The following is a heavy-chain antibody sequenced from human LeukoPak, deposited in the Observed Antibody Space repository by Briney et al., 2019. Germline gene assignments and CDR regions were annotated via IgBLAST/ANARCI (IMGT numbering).Heavy chain of an antibody. Sequence: PSETLSLTCAVSGGSISSSNWWSWVRQPPGKGLEWVSYISSSGSTIYYADSVKGRFTISRDNAKNSLYLQMNSLTAEDTALYYCVRAHNPGGWFDPWGQGTLVTVSS. V-gene: IGHV3-48*04. CDR1: GGSISSSN. CDR2: ISSSGSTI. CDR3: VRAHNPGGWFDP. J-gene: IGHJ5*02. D-gene: IGHD3-10*01.